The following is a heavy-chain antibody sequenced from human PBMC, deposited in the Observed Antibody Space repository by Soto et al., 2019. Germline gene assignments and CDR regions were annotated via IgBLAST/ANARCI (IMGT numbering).Heavy chain of an antibody. D-gene: IGHD2-2*01. CDR3: ARTDCSSTSCYNSYYYGMDV. J-gene: IGHJ6*02. CDR1: GYSFTKYG. Sequence: GASVKVSCKTSGYSFTKYGLHWVRQAPGQRLEWMGWINPGNGDTKYSQKFQGRVTITRDTSATTTYMELSSLRSEDSALFYCARTDCSSTSCYNSYYYGMDVWGQGTTVTVSS. CDR2: INPGNGDT. V-gene: IGHV1-3*01.